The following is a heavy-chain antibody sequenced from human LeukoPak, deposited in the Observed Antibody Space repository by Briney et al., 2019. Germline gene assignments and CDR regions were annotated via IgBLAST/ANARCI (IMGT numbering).Heavy chain of an antibody. CDR1: GFTFSSYA. D-gene: IGHD3-10*01. Sequence: PGGSLRLSCAASGFTFSSYALSWVRQAPGKGLEWVSIISGGGGSTYYADSVKGRFTISRDNSMSTLYLQMSFLRAEDTALYYCAKDEGRYYYGVTGIKPDFWGQGTLVTVSS. CDR2: ISGGGGST. V-gene: IGHV3-23*01. J-gene: IGHJ4*02. CDR3: AKDEGRYYYGVTGIKPDF.